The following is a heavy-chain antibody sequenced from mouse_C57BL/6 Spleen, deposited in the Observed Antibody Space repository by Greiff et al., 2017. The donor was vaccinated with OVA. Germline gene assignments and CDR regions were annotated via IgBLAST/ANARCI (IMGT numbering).Heavy chain of an antibody. CDR3: ARSWDGFDY. D-gene: IGHD4-1*01. CDR2: IYPGDGDT. Sequence: VQLQESRPELVKPGASVKISCKASGYAFSSSWMNWVKQRPGKGLEWIGRIYPGDGDTNYNGKFKGKATLTADKSSSTAYMQLSSLTSEDSAVYFCARSWDGFDYWGQGTTLTVSS. V-gene: IGHV1-82*01. CDR1: GYAFSSSW. J-gene: IGHJ2*01.